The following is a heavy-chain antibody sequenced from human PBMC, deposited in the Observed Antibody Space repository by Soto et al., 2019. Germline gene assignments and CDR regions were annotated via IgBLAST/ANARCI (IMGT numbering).Heavy chain of an antibody. J-gene: IGHJ5*02. V-gene: IGHV1-8*01. CDR1: GYTFTSYD. D-gene: IGHD2-2*01. Sequence: ASVKVSCKTSGYTFTSYDINWVRQATGQGLEWMGWMNPNSGNTGYAQKFQGRVTMTRNTSISTAYMELSSLRSEDTAVYYCARGEDIVVVPEFDPWGQGTLVTVSS. CDR3: ARGEDIVVVPEFDP. CDR2: MNPNSGNT.